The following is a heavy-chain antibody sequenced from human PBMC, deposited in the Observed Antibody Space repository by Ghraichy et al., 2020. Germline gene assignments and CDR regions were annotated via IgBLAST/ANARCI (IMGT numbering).Heavy chain of an antibody. CDR1: GSTFSSYA. CDR3: AKALGSSSWYGS. Sequence: GGSLRLSCAASGSTFSSYAMGWVRQAPGKGLEWVSTVSGSGGSTYYADSVKGRFTISRDNSKNTVCLQMNSLRAEDTAVYYCAKALGSSSWYGSWGQGTLVTVSS. CDR2: VSGSGGST. V-gene: IGHV3-23*01. J-gene: IGHJ4*02. D-gene: IGHD6-13*01.